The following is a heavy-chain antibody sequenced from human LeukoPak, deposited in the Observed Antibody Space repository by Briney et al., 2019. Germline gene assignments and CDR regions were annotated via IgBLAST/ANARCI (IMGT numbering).Heavy chain of an antibody. D-gene: IGHD5-12*01. Sequence: AASVKVSCKASGYTFTGYYMHWVRQAPGQGLEWMGWINPNSGGTNYAQKFQGRVTMTRDTSISTAYMELSRLRSDDTAVYYCARDGSGYDTGYYYYYYMDVWGKGTTVTVSS. CDR3: ARDGSGYDTGYYYYYYMDV. J-gene: IGHJ6*03. V-gene: IGHV1-2*02. CDR2: INPNSGGT. CDR1: GYTFTGYY.